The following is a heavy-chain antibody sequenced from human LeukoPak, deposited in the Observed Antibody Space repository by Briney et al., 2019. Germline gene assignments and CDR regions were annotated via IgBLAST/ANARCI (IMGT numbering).Heavy chain of an antibody. Sequence: SETLSLTCTVSGGSISSYYWSWIRQPPGKGLEWIGYIYYSGSTNYNPSLKSRVTISVDTSKNQFSLKLSSVTAADTAVYYCARGVFTVTTGGAFDIWGQGTMVTVSS. CDR1: GGSISSYY. V-gene: IGHV4-59*01. D-gene: IGHD4-17*01. J-gene: IGHJ3*02. CDR2: IYYSGST. CDR3: ARGVFTVTTGGAFDI.